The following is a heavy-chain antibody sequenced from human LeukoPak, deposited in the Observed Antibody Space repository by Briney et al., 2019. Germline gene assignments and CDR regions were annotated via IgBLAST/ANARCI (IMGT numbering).Heavy chain of an antibody. V-gene: IGHV3-21*01. J-gene: IGHJ3*02. D-gene: IGHD3-22*01. CDR3: ARDPRDIRRYYSDSSGSPQAAFDI. Sequence: KPGGSLRLSCAASGFTFSSDSMNWVRQAPGNGLEWVSSISSSSSYIYYADSVKGRFTISRDNAKNSLYLQMNSLRAEDTAVYYCARDPRDIRRYYSDSSGSPQAAFDIWGQGTMVTVSS. CDR2: ISSSSSYI. CDR1: GFTFSSDS.